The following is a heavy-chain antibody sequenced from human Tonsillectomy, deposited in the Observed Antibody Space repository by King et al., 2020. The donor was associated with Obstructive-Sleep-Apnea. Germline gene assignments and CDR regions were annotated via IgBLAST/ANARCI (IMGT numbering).Heavy chain of an antibody. CDR1: GFTFRSYW. CDR3: ARSWGIAAHFDY. V-gene: IGHV3-7*03. D-gene: IGHD3-16*01. Sequence: VQLVESGGGLVQPGGSLRLSCAASGFTFRSYWMYWVRQAPGKGLEWVANIKQDGSEKYYVDSVKGRFTISRDNAKNSLYLQMNSLRAEDTAVYYCARSWGIAAHFDYWGRGTLVTVSS. J-gene: IGHJ4*02. CDR2: IKQDGSEK.